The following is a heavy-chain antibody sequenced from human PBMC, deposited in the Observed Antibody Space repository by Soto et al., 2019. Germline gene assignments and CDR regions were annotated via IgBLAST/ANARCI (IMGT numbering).Heavy chain of an antibody. CDR1: SGPDRSHN. D-gene: IGHD4-17*01. J-gene: IGHJ6*02. CDR3: VRQGIDYLHGLVDV. CDR2: VYYTGDT. V-gene: IGHV4-59*08. Sequence: QVQLQQSGPRLVKPSETLSLTCTVSSGPDRSHNWGWIRQPPGRGLEGIVYVYYTGDTAYNPSLRSRVSISADTSTNDISLTLSSVTAADTAVYYCVRQGIDYLHGLVDVWGQGTTVSVSS.